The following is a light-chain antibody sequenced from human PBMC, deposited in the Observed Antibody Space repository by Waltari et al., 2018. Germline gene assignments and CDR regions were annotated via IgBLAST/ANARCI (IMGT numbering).Light chain of an antibody. CDR3: QVWDNSNGV. CDR2: RAA. CDR1: NIGMKN. J-gene: IGLJ3*02. V-gene: IGLV3-9*01. Sequence: SYELTQPVSVSVAQGQTAKITCGGDNIGMKNVHWYQHRPGQAPPLVLYRAANRPPGIPDRFSGSNSGNTATLTISGAQAGDEAAYYCQVWDNSNGVFGGGT.